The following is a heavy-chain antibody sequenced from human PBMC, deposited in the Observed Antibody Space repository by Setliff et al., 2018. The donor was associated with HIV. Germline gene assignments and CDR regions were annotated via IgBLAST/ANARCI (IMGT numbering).Heavy chain of an antibody. Sequence: PGGSLRLSCAASGFTFSHYGMHWVRQAPGKGLEWVAFIRYDGSNKYYADSVKGRFTISRDNSKNMVFLQMNSLRAEDTAVYYCAKTTPSSIRYPYCYYMDVWGKGTTVTVS. V-gene: IGHV3-30*02. CDR2: IRYDGSNK. CDR1: GFTFSHYG. D-gene: IGHD6-13*01. CDR3: AKTTPSSIRYPYCYYMDV. J-gene: IGHJ6*03.